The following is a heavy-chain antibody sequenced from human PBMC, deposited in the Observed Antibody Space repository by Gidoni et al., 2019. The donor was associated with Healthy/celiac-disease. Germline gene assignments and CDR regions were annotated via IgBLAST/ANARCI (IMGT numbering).Heavy chain of an antibody. Sequence: SYISSSGSTIYYADSVKGRFTISRDNAKNSLYLQMNSLRAEDTAVYYCARDARYDFWSGYYDYWGQGTLVTVSS. CDR2: ISSSGSTI. J-gene: IGHJ4*02. D-gene: IGHD3-3*01. CDR3: ARDARYDFWSGYYDY. V-gene: IGHV3-48*03.